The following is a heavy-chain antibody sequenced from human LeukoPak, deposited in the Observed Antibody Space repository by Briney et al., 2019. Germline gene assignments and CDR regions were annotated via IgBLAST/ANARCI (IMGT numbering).Heavy chain of an antibody. CDR2: INPGGSSI. J-gene: IGHJ4*02. V-gene: IGHV3-74*01. CDR1: GFTFSSYW. D-gene: IGHD1-14*01. Sequence: GGSLRLSCAASGFTFSSYWMHWVRQVPGRGRVWVARINPGGSSITYADSVKGRFTISRDNAKNTLYLQMDSLRAEGTGVYYCARSNQADDYWGQGTLVTVSS. CDR3: ARSNQADDY.